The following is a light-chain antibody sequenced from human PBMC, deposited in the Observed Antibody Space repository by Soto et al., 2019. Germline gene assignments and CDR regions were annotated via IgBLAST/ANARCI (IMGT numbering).Light chain of an antibody. J-gene: IGKJ4*01. CDR2: KAS. V-gene: IGKV1-5*03. CDR3: QQYNHWPLT. Sequence: DIQMTQSPSTLSGSVGDRVTITCRASQTISSWLAWYQQKPGKAPKLLIYKASTLKSGVPSRFSGSGSGTGFTLTISSLQPDDFATYYCQQYNHWPLTFGGGTKVDIK. CDR1: QTISSW.